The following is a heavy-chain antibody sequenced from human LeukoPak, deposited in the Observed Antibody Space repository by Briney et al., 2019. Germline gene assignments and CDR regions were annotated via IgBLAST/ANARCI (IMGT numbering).Heavy chain of an antibody. D-gene: IGHD2-2*01. CDR1: GGSISSYY. CDR3: ARRFSGEGEKIGYCSSTSCPLAFDI. V-gene: IGHV4-59*01. CDR2: IYYSGST. J-gene: IGHJ3*02. Sequence: SETLSLTCTVSGGSISSYYWSWIRQPPGKGLEWIGYIYYSGSTNYNLSLKSRVTISVDTSKNQFSLKLSSVTAADTAVYYCARRFSGEGEKIGYCSSTSCPLAFDIWGQGTMVTVSS.